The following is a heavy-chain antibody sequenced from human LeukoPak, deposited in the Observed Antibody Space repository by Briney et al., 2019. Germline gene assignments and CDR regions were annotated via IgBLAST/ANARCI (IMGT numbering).Heavy chain of an antibody. V-gene: IGHV4-61*01. J-gene: IGHJ6*02. CDR2: IYYSGST. CDR1: GGSVSSGSYY. D-gene: IGHD7-27*01. Sequence: PSETLSLTCTVSGGSVSSGSYYWSWIRQPPGKGLEWIGYIYYSGSTNYNPSLKSRVTISVDTSKNQFSLKLSSVTAADTAVYYCARDNWGLIAPISYYYYGMDVWGQGTTVTVSS. CDR3: ARDNWGLIAPISYYYYGMDV.